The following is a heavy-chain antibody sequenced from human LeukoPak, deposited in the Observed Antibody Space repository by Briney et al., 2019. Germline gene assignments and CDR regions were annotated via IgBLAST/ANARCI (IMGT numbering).Heavy chain of an antibody. CDR3: TTDPAYGRDFDY. CDR1: GFTFSNAW. Sequence: GGSLRLSCAASGFTFSNAWMSWVRQAPGKGLEWVGRIKSKTDGGTTDYAAPVKGRFTISRDDSKNTLYLQMNSLKTEDTAVYYCTTDPAYGRDFDYWGQGTLVTVSS. J-gene: IGHJ4*02. D-gene: IGHD4-17*01. CDR2: IKSKTDGGTT. V-gene: IGHV3-15*01.